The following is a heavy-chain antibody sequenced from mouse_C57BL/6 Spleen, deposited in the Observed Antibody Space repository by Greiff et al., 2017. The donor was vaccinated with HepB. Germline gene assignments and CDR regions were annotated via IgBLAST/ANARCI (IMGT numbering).Heavy chain of an antibody. CDR3: SRSLTPYAMDY. CDR1: GYTFTDYY. D-gene: IGHD4-1*01. J-gene: IGHJ4*01. Sequence: EVQLQQSGPELVKPGASVKISCKASGYTFTDYYMNWVKQSHGKSLEWIGDINPNNGGTSYNQKFKGKATLTVDKSSSTAYMELRSRTSGESAVYYCSRSLTPYAMDYWGQGTSVTVSS. CDR2: INPNNGGT. V-gene: IGHV1-26*01.